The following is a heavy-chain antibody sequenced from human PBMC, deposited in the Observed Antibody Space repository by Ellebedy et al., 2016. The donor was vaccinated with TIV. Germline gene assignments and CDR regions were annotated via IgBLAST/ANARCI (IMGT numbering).Heavy chain of an antibody. J-gene: IGHJ5*02. CDR1: GGSISSYY. D-gene: IGHD5-18*01. CDR2: IYYSGST. Sequence: SETLSLXXTVSGGSISSYYWSWIRQHPGKGLEWIGYIYYSGSTYYNPSLKSRVTISVDTSKNQFSLKLSSVTAADTAVYYCARVRIQLRGWFDPWGQGTLVTVSS. CDR3: ARVRIQLRGWFDP. V-gene: IGHV4-59*01.